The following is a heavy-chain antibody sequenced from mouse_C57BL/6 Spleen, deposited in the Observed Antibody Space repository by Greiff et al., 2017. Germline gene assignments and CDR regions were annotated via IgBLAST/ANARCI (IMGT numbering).Heavy chain of an antibody. D-gene: IGHD4-1*01. CDR3: ARDPNWDDWYFDV. Sequence: EVKLMESEGGLVQPGSSMKLSCTASGFTFSDYYMAWVRQVPEKGLEWVANINYDGSSTYYLDSLKSRFILSRDNAKNILYLQMSSLKSEDTATYYCARDPNWDDWYFDVWGTGTTVTVSS. CDR2: INYDGSST. V-gene: IGHV5-16*01. CDR1: GFTFSDYY. J-gene: IGHJ1*03.